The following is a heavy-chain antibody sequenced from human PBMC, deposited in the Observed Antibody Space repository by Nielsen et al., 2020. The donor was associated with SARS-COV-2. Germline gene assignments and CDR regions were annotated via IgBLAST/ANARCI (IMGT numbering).Heavy chain of an antibody. CDR3: VRALAAGSGSYYLPTFDY. J-gene: IGHJ4*02. CDR2: INHNGRA. Sequence: SETLSLTCAVHGASFTAYHWSWIRQSPGRGLEWIGEINHNGRANYNPSLKSRVMMSVDTSKGHFSLDVTSVTAADTAVYFCVRALAAGSGSYYLPTFDYWGQGSQVTVSS. CDR1: GASFTAYH. D-gene: IGHD3-10*01. V-gene: IGHV4-34*01.